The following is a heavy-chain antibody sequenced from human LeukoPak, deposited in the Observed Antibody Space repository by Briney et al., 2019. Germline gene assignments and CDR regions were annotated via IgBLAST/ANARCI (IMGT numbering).Heavy chain of an antibody. CDR1: RFTFSSYG. CDR2: ISYDGSNK. D-gene: IGHD5-24*01. CDR3: AKGWLGKFDL. V-gene: IGHV3-30*18. J-gene: IGHJ4*01. Sequence: PGGSLRLSCAASRFTFSSYGMHAVRQAPGKGLEWVAVISYDGSNKYYADPVKGRFTISKANPKTTLYLQMNSLTAQDPAVYYVAKGWLGKFDLWGRGTLVTVSS.